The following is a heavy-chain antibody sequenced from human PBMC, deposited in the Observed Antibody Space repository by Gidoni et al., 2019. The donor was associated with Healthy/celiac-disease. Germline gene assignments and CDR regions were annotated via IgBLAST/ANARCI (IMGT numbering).Heavy chain of an antibody. Sequence: GRFTISRDNSKNTLYLQMNSLRAEDTAVYYCAKDTGSGSYYYYGMDVWGQRTTVTVSS. V-gene: IGHV3-23*01. D-gene: IGHD1-26*01. J-gene: IGHJ6*02. CDR3: AKDTGSGSYYYYGMDV.